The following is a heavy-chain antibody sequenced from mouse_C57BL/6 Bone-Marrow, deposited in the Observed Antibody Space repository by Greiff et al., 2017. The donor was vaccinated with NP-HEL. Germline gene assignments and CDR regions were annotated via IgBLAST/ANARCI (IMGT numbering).Heavy chain of an antibody. V-gene: IGHV7-3*01. CDR2: IRNKANGYTT. CDR1: GFTFTDYY. Sequence: EVKVVESGGGLVQPGGSLSLSCAASGFTFTDYYMSWVRQPPGKALEWLGFIRNKANGYTTEYSASVKGRFTISRDNSQSILYLQMNALRAEDSATYYCARSPFITTVVEYYFDYWGQGTTLTVSS. D-gene: IGHD1-1*01. J-gene: IGHJ2*01. CDR3: ARSPFITTVVEYYFDY.